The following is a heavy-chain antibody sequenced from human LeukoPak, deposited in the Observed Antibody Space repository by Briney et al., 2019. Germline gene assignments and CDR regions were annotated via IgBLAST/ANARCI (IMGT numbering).Heavy chain of an antibody. CDR2: ISSSNHYI. CDR1: GFTFSTYS. V-gene: IGHV3-21*01. CDR3: AGGRPLETALFLDY. Sequence: PGGSLRLSWAVSGFTFSTYSMNWVRQAPGKGLEWVSSISSSNHYIYYGDSVKGRFTISRDNAKNSLYLQMNSLRAEDTAVYYCAGGRPLETALFLDYWGQGTLVTVSS. J-gene: IGHJ4*02. D-gene: IGHD5-18*01.